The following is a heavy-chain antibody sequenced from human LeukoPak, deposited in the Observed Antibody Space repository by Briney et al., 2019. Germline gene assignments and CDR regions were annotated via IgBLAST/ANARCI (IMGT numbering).Heavy chain of an antibody. CDR2: MYYDGST. V-gene: IGHV4-39*01. CDR1: GGSIYSTSFY. Sequence: SETLSLACTVSGGSIYSTSFYWGWIRQPPGKGLEWIGSMYYDGSTYYNPSLKSRVTISVDTSKNQFSLKLTSVTAADTAVYFCARRSDSGSDDGEDYFDYWGQGTLVIVSS. D-gene: IGHD1-26*01. CDR3: ARRSDSGSDDGEDYFDY. J-gene: IGHJ4*02.